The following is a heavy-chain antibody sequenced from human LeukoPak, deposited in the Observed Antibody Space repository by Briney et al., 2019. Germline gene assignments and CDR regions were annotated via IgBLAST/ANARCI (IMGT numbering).Heavy chain of an antibody. CDR2: IYPGDSDT. V-gene: IGHV5-51*01. J-gene: IGHJ4*02. Sequence: GESLKISCKGSGYSFTNHYIGWVRLLPGKGLEWMGIIYPGDSDTRYSPSIQGQVTISADKSISTAYLQWSSLNASDTAMYYCARRGYGSGNYYYPNWGQGTLVTVSS. D-gene: IGHD3-10*01. CDR1: GYSFTNHY. CDR3: ARRGYGSGNYYYPN.